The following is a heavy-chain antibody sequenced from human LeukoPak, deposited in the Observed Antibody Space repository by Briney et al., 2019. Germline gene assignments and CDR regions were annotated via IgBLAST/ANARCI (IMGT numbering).Heavy chain of an antibody. Sequence: PGGSLRLSCAASGFTVSSNYMSWVRQAPGKGLEWVSAISGSGGSTYYADSVKGRFTISRDNSKNTLYLQMNSLRAEDTAVYYCAKGAESIAVAGILDYWGQGTLVTVSS. J-gene: IGHJ4*02. D-gene: IGHD6-19*01. CDR2: ISGSGGST. CDR3: AKGAESIAVAGILDY. V-gene: IGHV3-23*01. CDR1: GFTVSSNY.